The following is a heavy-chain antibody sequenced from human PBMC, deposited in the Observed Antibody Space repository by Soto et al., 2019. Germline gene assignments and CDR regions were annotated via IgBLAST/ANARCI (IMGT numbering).Heavy chain of an antibody. Sequence: PGGSLRLSCAASGFTVSLNYMSWVRQAPGKGLEWVSVIYTGGSTYYADSVKGRFTISRDNSKNTLYLQMNSLRAEDTAVYYCAGDSNGHDAFYIRAQGTMVTVS. J-gene: IGHJ3*02. D-gene: IGHD6-13*01. CDR2: IYTGGST. CDR1: GFTVSLNY. CDR3: AGDSNGHDAFYI. V-gene: IGHV3-66*01.